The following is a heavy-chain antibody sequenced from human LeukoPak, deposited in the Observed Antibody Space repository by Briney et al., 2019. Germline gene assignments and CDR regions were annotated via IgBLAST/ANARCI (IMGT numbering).Heavy chain of an antibody. CDR1: GFIFNKAW. Sequence: KSGGSLRLSCAASGFIFNKAWMNWVRQAPGKGPEWVGRIKSKNDGGTTDYGSPVKGRFTISRDESKNTLYLQMNSLITDDTAIYYCTPVMVEDRGFWGQGTLVTVSS. CDR2: IKSKNDGGTT. CDR3: TPVMVEDRGF. D-gene: IGHD2/OR15-2a*01. V-gene: IGHV3-15*01. J-gene: IGHJ4*02.